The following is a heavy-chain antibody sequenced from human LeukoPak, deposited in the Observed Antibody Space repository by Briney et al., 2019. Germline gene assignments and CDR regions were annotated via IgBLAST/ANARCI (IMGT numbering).Heavy chain of an antibody. V-gene: IGHV3-21*01. Sequence: GGSLRLSCAASGFTFSSYNMNWVRQAPGKGLEWVSSINSGSVYIHYADSMKGRVTISRDNAKNSLYLQMNSLRVEDTAVYYCTRASGVWLPDSWGQGTLVTVSS. CDR1: GFTFSSYN. J-gene: IGHJ4*02. CDR3: TRASGVWLPDS. CDR2: INSGSVYI. D-gene: IGHD3-22*01.